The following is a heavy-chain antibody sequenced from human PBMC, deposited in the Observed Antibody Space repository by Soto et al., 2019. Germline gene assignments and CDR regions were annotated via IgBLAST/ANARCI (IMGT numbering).Heavy chain of an antibody. CDR2: TRNKANSYTT. J-gene: IGHJ6*03. CDR3: AREVYGDCTNGVCYYYYYYMDV. V-gene: IGHV3-72*01. CDR1: GFTFSDHY. D-gene: IGHD2-8*01. Sequence: GGSLRLSCAASGFTFSDHYMDWVRQAPGKGLEWVGRTRNKANSYTTEYAASVKGRFTISRDDSKNSLYLQMNSLKTEDTAVYYCAREVYGDCTNGVCYYYYYYMDVWGKGTMVTVSS.